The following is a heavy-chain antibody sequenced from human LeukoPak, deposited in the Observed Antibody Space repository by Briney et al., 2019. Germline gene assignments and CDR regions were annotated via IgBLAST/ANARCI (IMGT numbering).Heavy chain of an antibody. CDR1: GFTFSSYW. Sequence: PGGSPRLSCAASGFTFSSYWMSWVRQAPGKGLEWVANIKQDGSEKYYVDSVKGRFTISRDNAKNSLYLQMNSLRAEDTAVYYCARTGTYYDILTGYTRLFDYWGQGTLVTVSS. D-gene: IGHD3-9*01. CDR2: IKQDGSEK. J-gene: IGHJ4*02. CDR3: ARTGTYYDILTGYTRLFDY. V-gene: IGHV3-7*01.